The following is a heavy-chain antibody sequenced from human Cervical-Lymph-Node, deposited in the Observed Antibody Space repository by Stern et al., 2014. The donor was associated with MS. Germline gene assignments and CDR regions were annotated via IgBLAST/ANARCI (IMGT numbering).Heavy chain of an antibody. J-gene: IGHJ4*02. V-gene: IGHV2-5*02. D-gene: IGHD1-26*01. CDR1: GFSLTTSGVG. CDR2: IHWDDDK. Sequence: QVTLKESGPTLVKPTQTLTLTCSFSGFSLTTSGVGVGWLRPPPGKALEWLALIHWDDDKRYSPSLKSRRAITKDISKNQVVLKMTNMDPVDTATYYCAHRYFGSFYYFDSWGQGTLVTVSS. CDR3: AHRYFGSFYYFDS.